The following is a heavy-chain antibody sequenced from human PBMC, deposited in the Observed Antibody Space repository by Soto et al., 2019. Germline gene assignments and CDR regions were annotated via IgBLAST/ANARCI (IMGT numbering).Heavy chain of an antibody. J-gene: IGHJ3*01. CDR1: GLTISGKKY. D-gene: IGHD1-1*01. CDR3: ATWNEREHAYDV. V-gene: IGHV3-53*01. CDR2: LYDVDGS. Sequence: VRSLRLSCASFGLTISGKKYVAWVRQAPGKGLEWVSALYDVDGSFYADSVKGRFTTSSDSSKTTVYLQMNDLRPDDTAAYYCATWNEREHAYDVWGQGTTVTVSS.